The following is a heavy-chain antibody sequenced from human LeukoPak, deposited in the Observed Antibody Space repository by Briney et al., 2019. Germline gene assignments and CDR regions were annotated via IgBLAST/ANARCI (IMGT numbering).Heavy chain of an antibody. CDR1: GVSLRSDY. CDR3: ERYLRTPGDYYMDV. CDR2: IHNSGST. Sequence: SQTLSLTCSLSGVSLRSDYWSWIRQPPGKALEWIGYIHNSGSTNYNPSLSSRVTISVDTSKNQSSLKVTSVPAADTAVYYCERYLRTPGDYYMDVWGKGNTVTVSS. J-gene: IGHJ6*03. V-gene: IGHV4-59*01.